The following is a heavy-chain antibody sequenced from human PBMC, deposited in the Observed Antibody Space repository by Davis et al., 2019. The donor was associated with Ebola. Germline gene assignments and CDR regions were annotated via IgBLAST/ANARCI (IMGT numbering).Heavy chain of an antibody. Sequence: ASVKVSCKASGYTFTTYNIVWVRQAPGQGLEWIGWISTNTGHSVYAQNFKGRVAVTTDRSTATVYLELRSLRSDDRAVYFCARDMNASAATFLGGLDVWGQGTPVTVSS. CDR2: ISTNTGHS. D-gene: IGHD2-2*01. V-gene: IGHV1-18*01. CDR3: ARDMNASAATFLGGLDV. J-gene: IGHJ6*02. CDR1: GYTFTTYN.